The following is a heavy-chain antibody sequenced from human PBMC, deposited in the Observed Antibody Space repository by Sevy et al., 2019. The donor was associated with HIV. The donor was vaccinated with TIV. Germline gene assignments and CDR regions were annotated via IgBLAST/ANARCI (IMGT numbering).Heavy chain of an antibody. D-gene: IGHD2-15*01. CDR1: GFTFSSYG. CDR3: AKGFCSGATCPRDYYYYGMDV. V-gene: IGHV3-23*01. J-gene: IGHJ6*02. Sequence: GGSLRLSCAASGFTFSSYGMHWVRQAPGKGLEWVSSISGSGRFTYYADFVEGRFIISRDNSKNTLSVQMNSLRADDTAVYYCAKGFCSGATCPRDYYYYGMDVWGQGTTVTVSS. CDR2: ISGSGRFT.